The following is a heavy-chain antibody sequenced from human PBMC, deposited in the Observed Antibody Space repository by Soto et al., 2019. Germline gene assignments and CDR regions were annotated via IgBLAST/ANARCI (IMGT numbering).Heavy chain of an antibody. V-gene: IGHV4-39*01. CDR2: IYYSGST. CDR3: ARGGYCRGGSCYGAFDI. D-gene: IGHD2-15*01. Sequence: SETLSLTCTVSGGSISSSSYYWGWIRQPPGKGLEWIGSIYYSGSTYYNPSLKSRVTISVDTSKNQFSLKLSSVTAADTAVYYCARGGYCRGGSCYGAFDIWGQGTMVTVSS. J-gene: IGHJ3*02. CDR1: GGSISSSSYY.